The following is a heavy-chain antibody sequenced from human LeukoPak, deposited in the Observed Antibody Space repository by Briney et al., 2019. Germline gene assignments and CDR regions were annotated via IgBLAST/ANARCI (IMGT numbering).Heavy chain of an antibody. J-gene: IGHJ4*02. V-gene: IGHV3-48*03. D-gene: IGHD3-22*01. CDR2: ISSSGSTI. CDR1: GFTFSSYE. CDR3: ASHDYDSSGYYYDFDY. Sequence: AGGSLRLSCAASGFTFSSYEMNWVRQAPGKWLEWVSYISSSGSTIYYADSVKGRFTISRDNAKNTLYLQMNSLRAEDTAVYYCASHDYDSSGYYYDFDYWGQGTLVTVSS.